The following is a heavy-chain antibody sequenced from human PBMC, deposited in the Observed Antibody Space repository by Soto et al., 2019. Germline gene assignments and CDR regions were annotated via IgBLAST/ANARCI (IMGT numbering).Heavy chain of an antibody. J-gene: IGHJ6*02. D-gene: IGHD2-21*02. CDR2: IIPIFGTA. Sequence: SVKVSCKASGGTFSSYAISWVRQAPGQGLEWMGGIIPIFGTANYAQKFQGRVTITADESTSTAYMELSSLRSENTAVYYCARDRVDGGGDCYSLYGMDVWRQGTTVSVSS. CDR1: GGTFSSYA. V-gene: IGHV1-69*13. CDR3: ARDRVDGGGDCYSLYGMDV.